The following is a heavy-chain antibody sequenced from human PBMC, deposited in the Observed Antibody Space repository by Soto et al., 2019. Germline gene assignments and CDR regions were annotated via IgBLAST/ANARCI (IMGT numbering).Heavy chain of an antibody. J-gene: IGHJ4*02. V-gene: IGHV4-34*01. CDR2: INHSGST. CDR1: GGYFSGYY. D-gene: IGHD2-8*01. Sequence: PSETLSLTCAVYGGYFSGYYWSWIRKPPGKRLEWIGAINHSGSTNYNPSLKSRVTISVDTSKNQFSLKLSSVTAADTAVYYCAREGPYCTNGVCSPTSQRPLGKLEYWGQGTLVTVSS. CDR3: AREGPYCTNGVCSPTSQRPLGKLEY.